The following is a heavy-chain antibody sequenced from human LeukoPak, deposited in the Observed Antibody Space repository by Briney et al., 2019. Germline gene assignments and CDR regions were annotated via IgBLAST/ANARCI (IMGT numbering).Heavy chain of an antibody. CDR2: INPNSGGT. D-gene: IGHD6-19*01. Sequence: ASVKVSCKASGYTFTGYYMHWVRQAPGQGLEWMGWINPNSGGTNYAQKFQGRVTMTRDTSISTAYMELSRLRSDDTAVYYCARDGAVAGTSQNYWGQGTLVTVSS. J-gene: IGHJ4*02. CDR3: ARDGAVAGTSQNY. V-gene: IGHV1-2*02. CDR1: GYTFTGYY.